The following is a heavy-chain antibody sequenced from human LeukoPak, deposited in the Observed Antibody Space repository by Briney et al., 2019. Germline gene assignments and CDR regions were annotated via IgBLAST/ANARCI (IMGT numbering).Heavy chain of an antibody. D-gene: IGHD1-26*01. CDR3: AKVAEVGATGYYYYMDV. J-gene: IGHJ6*03. V-gene: IGHV3-30*18. CDR2: ISYDGSNK. CDR1: RFTFSTYG. Sequence: PGGSLRLSCAASRFTFSTYGMHWVRQAPGKGLEWVAVISYDGSNKYYADSVKGRFTISRDNSKNTLYLQMNGLRAEDTAVYYCAKVAEVGATGYYYYMDVWGKGTTVTISS.